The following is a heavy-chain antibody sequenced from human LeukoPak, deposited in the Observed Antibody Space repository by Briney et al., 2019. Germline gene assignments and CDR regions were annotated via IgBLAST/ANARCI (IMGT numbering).Heavy chain of an antibody. J-gene: IGHJ4*02. CDR1: GGSISSSSYY. Sequence: PSETLSLTCTVSGGSISSSSYYWGWIRQPPGKGLEWIGSIYYSGSTYYNPSLKSRVTISVDTSKNQFSLKLSSVTAADTAVYYCARPRGSSGYYLDYWGQGTLVTVSS. D-gene: IGHD3-22*01. CDR2: IYYSGST. V-gene: IGHV4-39*01. CDR3: ARPRGSSGYYLDY.